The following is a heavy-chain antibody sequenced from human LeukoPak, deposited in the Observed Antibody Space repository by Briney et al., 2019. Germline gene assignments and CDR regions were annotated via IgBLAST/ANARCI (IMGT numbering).Heavy chain of an antibody. V-gene: IGHV3-9*03. CDR3: AKGGIAVAGTWFDP. J-gene: IGHJ5*02. D-gene: IGHD6-19*01. Sequence: PGGSLRLSCAASGFTFSSYGMHWVRQAPGKGLEWVSGISWNGGNIGYADSVKGRFIISRDNARNSLYLQMNSLRAEDMALYYCAKGGIAVAGTWFDPWGQGTLVTVSS. CDR1: GFTFSSYG. CDR2: ISWNGGNI.